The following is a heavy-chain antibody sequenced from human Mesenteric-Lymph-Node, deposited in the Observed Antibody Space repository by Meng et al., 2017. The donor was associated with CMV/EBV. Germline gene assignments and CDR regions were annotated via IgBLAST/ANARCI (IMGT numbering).Heavy chain of an antibody. Sequence: GESLKISCAASGFTFSSYWMHWVRQAPGKGLVWVSSIKNDGTFTAYADSVKGRFTVSRDNSKNTLYLQMNSLRAEDTAVYYCARYWFPGWFDPWGQGTLVTVSS. CDR3: ARYWFPGWFDP. J-gene: IGHJ5*02. CDR1: GFTFSSYW. CDR2: IKNDGTFT. V-gene: IGHV3-74*01. D-gene: IGHD2-8*02.